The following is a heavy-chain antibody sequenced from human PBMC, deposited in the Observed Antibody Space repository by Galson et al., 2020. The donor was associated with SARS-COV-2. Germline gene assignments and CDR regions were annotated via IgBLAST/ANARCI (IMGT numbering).Heavy chain of an antibody. J-gene: IGHJ6*02. CDR1: GFTFSSYG. Sequence: GGSLRLSCAASGFTFSSYGMHWVRQAPGKGLEWVAVISYDGSNKYYADSVKGRFTISRDNSKNTLYLQMNSLRAEDTAVYYCAKDLLGSQLPIYYYYYGMDVWGQGTTVTVSS. D-gene: IGHD2-2*01. CDR3: AKDLLGSQLPIYYYYYGMDV. CDR2: ISYDGSNK. V-gene: IGHV3-30*18.